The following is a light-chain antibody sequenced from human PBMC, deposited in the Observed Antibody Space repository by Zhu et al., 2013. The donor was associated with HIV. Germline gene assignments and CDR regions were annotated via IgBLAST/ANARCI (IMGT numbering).Light chain of an antibody. Sequence: EIVLTQSPATLSLSPGERATLSCRASQSVRSSLAWYQHKPGQAPRLLIYGASNRATGIAARFTGSGSGTDFTLTIYSLQPDDFATYYCQHYHSYPYSFGQGTKLEIK. CDR2: GAS. CDR3: QHYHSYPYS. J-gene: IGKJ2*03. V-gene: IGKV3-11*01. CDR1: QSVRSS.